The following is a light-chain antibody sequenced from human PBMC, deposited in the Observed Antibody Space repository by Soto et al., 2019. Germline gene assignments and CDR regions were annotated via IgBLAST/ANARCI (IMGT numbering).Light chain of an antibody. CDR3: MQATHWTWT. J-gene: IGKJ1*01. CDR1: QSLVSSNGNTF. CDR2: KVS. Sequence: DVVMTQSPLSLPVTLGQPASISCRSSQSLVSSNGNTFLIWFQQRPDQSPRRLIYKVSNPDSAVPGRVTGSGSGTDYTREIRRVEAEDVGVYYCMQATHWTWTFGQGTKVEIK. V-gene: IGKV2-30*01.